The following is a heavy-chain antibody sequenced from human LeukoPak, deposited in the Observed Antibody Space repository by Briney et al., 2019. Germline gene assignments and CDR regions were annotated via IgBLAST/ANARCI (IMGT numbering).Heavy chain of an antibody. CDR1: GGSISSYY. J-gene: IGHJ3*02. D-gene: IGHD3-22*01. CDR2: IYYSGST. V-gene: IGHV4-59*01. CDR3: ARAMIVVVMPDAFDI. Sequence: SETLSLTCTVSGGSISSYYWSWIRQPPGKGLEWIGYIYYSGSTNYNPSLKSRVTISVDTSKNQFSLKLSSVTAADTAVYYCARAMIVVVMPDAFDIWGQGTMVTVSS.